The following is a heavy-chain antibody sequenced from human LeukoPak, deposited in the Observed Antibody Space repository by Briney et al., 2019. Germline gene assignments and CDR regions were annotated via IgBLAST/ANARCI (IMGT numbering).Heavy chain of an antibody. CDR1: GFTFSSHS. CDR2: ISSSSSYI. CDR3: AREDENYLRNDFDY. Sequence: GSLRLSCAASGFTFSSHSLNLVRQAPGKGLEWVSSISSSSSYIYYADSVKGRFTISRDNAKNSLYLQMNSLRAEDTAVYYCAREDENYLRNDFDYWGQGTLVTVSS. J-gene: IGHJ4*02. V-gene: IGHV3-21*01. D-gene: IGHD1-14*01.